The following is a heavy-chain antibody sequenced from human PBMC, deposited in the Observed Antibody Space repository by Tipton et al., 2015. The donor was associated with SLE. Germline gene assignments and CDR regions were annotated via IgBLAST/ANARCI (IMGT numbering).Heavy chain of an antibody. D-gene: IGHD1-20*01. CDR2: IRSKAYGGTT. V-gene: IGHV3-49*04. J-gene: IGHJ3*02. CDR3: TRDGAYNWNPDAFDI. CDR1: GFTFGDYA. Sequence: SLRLSCTASGFTFGDYAMSWVRQAPGKGLEWVGFIRSKAYGGTTEYAASVKGRFTISRDDSKSIAYLQMNSLKTEDTAVYYCTRDGAYNWNPDAFDIWGQGTMVTVSS.